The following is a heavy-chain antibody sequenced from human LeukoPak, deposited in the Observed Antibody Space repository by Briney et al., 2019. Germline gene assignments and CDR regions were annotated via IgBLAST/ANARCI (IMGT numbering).Heavy chain of an antibody. D-gene: IGHD3-10*01. Sequence: SQTLSLTCTVSGGSISSGSYYWSWIRQPAGKGLEWIGRIYASGSTNYNPSLKSRLTISIDTSRNQFSLMLTSVTAADTAVYYCARGGVLTVPGEWFDPWGQGTLVTVSS. CDR1: GGSISSGSYY. CDR3: ARGGVLTVPGEWFDP. V-gene: IGHV4-61*02. CDR2: IYASGST. J-gene: IGHJ5*02.